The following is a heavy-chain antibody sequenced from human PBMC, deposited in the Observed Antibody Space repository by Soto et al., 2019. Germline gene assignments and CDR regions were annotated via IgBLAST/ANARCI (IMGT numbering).Heavy chain of an antibody. CDR2: IYYSGST. CDR3: ARTSSGYSSSWDYFDY. V-gene: IGHV4-59*08. J-gene: IGHJ4*02. CDR1: GGSISSYY. Sequence: ASETLSLTCTVSGGSISSYYWSWIRQPPGKGLEWIGYIYYSGSTKYNPSLKSRVTISVDTSKNQFSLKLSSVTAADTAVYYCARTSSGYSSSWDYFDYWGQGTLVTVSS. D-gene: IGHD6-13*01.